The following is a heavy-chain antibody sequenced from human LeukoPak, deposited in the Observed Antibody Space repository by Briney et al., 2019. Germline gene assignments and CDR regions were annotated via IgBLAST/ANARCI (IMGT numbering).Heavy chain of an antibody. CDR1: GYTFTDYY. CDR3: AREASGSRWESGASDI. Sequence: GASLKVSCKASGYTFTDYYIHWVRQAPGQGLEWMGWINPNSGGTNYAQKFQGRVTMNRDTSISTVYMEVRRLRPDDTAVYYCAREASGSRWESGASDIWGQGTMVTVSS. D-gene: IGHD1-26*01. CDR2: INPNSGGT. V-gene: IGHV1-2*02. J-gene: IGHJ3*02.